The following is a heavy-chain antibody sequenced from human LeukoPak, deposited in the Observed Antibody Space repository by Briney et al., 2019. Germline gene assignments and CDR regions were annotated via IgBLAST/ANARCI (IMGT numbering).Heavy chain of an antibody. Sequence: ASVKVSCKASGYTFTSYYMHWVRQAPGQGLEWMGIINPSGGSTSYAQKFQGRVTMTRDTSTSTVYMELSSLRSEDTAVYYCARAYCSGGSCYLGPSYYFDYWGQGTLVTVSS. CDR2: INPSGGST. V-gene: IGHV1-46*01. D-gene: IGHD2-15*01. CDR1: GYTFTSYY. J-gene: IGHJ4*02. CDR3: ARAYCSGGSCYLGPSYYFDY.